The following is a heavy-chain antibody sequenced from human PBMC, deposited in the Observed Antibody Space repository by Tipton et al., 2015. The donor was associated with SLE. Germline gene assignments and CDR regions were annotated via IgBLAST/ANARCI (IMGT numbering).Heavy chain of an antibody. V-gene: IGHV4-61*02. CDR1: GGSISSGSYY. Sequence: TLSLTCTVSGGSISSGSYYWSWIRQPAGKGLEWIGRIYTSGSTNYNPSLKSRVTISVDTSKNQFSLKLSSVTAADTAVYYCARGPRIDWFDPWGQGTLVTVSS. J-gene: IGHJ5*02. D-gene: IGHD1-14*01. CDR2: IYTSGST. CDR3: ARGPRIDWFDP.